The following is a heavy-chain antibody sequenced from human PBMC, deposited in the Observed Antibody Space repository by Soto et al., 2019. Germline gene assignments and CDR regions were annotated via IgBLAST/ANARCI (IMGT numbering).Heavy chain of an antibody. CDR3: ARGGLTVTTLPYPRQDNWFDP. J-gene: IGHJ5*02. CDR1: GGSFSGYY. Sequence: QVQLQQWGAGLLKPSETLSLTCAVYGGSFSGYYWSWIRQPPGKGLEWIGEINHSGSTNYNPSLKSRFTISVDTDKNQFSLKLSSVTAADTAVYYCARGGLTVTTLPYPRQDNWFDPWGQGTLVTVSS. CDR2: INHSGST. D-gene: IGHD4-17*01. V-gene: IGHV4-34*01.